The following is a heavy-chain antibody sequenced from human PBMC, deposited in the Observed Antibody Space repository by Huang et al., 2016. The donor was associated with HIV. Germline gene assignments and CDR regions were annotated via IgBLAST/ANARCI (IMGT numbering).Heavy chain of an antibody. CDR3: ARGRYRLHP. J-gene: IGHJ5*02. D-gene: IGHD2-15*01. Sequence: QVQLVESGGGLVKPEGSLRLSCAASGFTFSDYYMAWIRQDPGRGLEWIAYISNTGDTIYYADSVRDRFTISRDNDKKSLSLQINSLRADDTAVYYCARGRYRLHPWGQGALVVVSS. CDR2: ISNTGDTI. CDR1: GFTFSDYY. V-gene: IGHV3-11*01.